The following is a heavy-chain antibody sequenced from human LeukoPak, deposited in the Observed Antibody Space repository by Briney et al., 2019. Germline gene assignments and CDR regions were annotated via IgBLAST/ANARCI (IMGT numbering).Heavy chain of an antibody. CDR3: ARGHPGPHYYYGMDV. J-gene: IGHJ6*02. CDR1: GGSFSGYY. V-gene: IGHV4-34*01. CDR2: INHSGST. Sequence: PSETLSLTCAVYGGSFSGYYWSWIRQPPGKGLEWIGEINHSGSTNYNPSLKSRVTISVDTSKNQFSLKLSSVTAADTAVYYCARGHPGPHYYYGMDVWGQGTTVTVSS.